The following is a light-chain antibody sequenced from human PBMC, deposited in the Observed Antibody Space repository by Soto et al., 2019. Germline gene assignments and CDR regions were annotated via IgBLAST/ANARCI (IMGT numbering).Light chain of an antibody. V-gene: IGKV3-15*01. CDR3: QQYSDWPYLT. J-gene: IGKJ4*01. CDR1: QTVVTN. CDR2: GAS. Sequence: EIVMTQSPATLSVSPGERATLSCRASQTVVTNLAWYQQKPGQGPRLLIYGASSRATGIPARFSGTGSGTDFTLTISSLQSEDSAVYYCQQYSDWPYLTFGGGTKVEIK.